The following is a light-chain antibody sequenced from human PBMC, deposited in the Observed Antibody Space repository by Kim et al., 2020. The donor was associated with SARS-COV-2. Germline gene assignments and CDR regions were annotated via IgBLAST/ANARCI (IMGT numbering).Light chain of an antibody. CDR2: GVT. Sequence: ITISCTGTSSDIGSYNFVSWYQQHPGKAPKLIIYGVTKRPSGLSNRFSGSKSGNTASLTISALQAEDEADYFCSSYSSNTTSALFLFAAGTKVTVL. CDR3: SSYSSNTTSALFL. V-gene: IGLV2-14*01. J-gene: IGLJ1*01. CDR1: SSDIGSYNF.